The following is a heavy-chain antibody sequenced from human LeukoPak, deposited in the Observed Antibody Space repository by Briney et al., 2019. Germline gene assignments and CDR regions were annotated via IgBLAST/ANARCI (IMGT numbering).Heavy chain of an antibody. D-gene: IGHD6-19*01. Sequence: SGPTLVNPTQTLTLTCTFSGFSFSTSEVAVGWIRQPPGKAREWLALIYWDDDKRYSPSLRSRLTVTKDTSKNQVVLTLTNMDPVDTATYYCAHKSTVAGYFDFWGQGILVTVSS. CDR1: GFSFSTSEVA. CDR3: AHKSTVAGYFDF. CDR2: IYWDDDK. J-gene: IGHJ4*02. V-gene: IGHV2-5*02.